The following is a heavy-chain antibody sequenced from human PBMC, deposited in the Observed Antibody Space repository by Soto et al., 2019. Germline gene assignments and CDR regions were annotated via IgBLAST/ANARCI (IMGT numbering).Heavy chain of an antibody. J-gene: IGHJ4*02. Sequence: QVQLVESGGGVVQPGRSLRLSCAASGFTFSSYGMHWLRQAPGKGLEWVAVISYDGSNKYYADSVKGRFTISRDNSKNTLYLQMNSLRAEDTAVYYCAKGVYDFWSGYLDYWGQGTLVTVSS. D-gene: IGHD3-3*01. CDR2: ISYDGSNK. V-gene: IGHV3-30*18. CDR3: AKGVYDFWSGYLDY. CDR1: GFTFSSYG.